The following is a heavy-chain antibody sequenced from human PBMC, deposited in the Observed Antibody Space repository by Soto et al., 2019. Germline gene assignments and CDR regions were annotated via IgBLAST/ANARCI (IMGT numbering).Heavy chain of an antibody. CDR1: GFSFSTYA. D-gene: IGHD5-12*01. Sequence: EVQLLESGGALVQPGGSLRLSCVASGFSFSTYAMNWVRQAPGKGLEWVSVIVGNGGGIFYADSVKGRFTSSRDNSMDTVYLQMNGLRAEDTAMYYCAKDYRPDGRYDLDLWGQGTLVTVSS. J-gene: IGHJ5*02. CDR2: IVGNGGGI. CDR3: AKDYRPDGRYDLDL. V-gene: IGHV3-23*01.